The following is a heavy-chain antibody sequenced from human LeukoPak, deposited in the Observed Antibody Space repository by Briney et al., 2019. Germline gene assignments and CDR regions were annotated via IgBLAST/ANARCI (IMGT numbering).Heavy chain of an antibody. D-gene: IGHD3-22*01. CDR3: ARDYYDSSGYAEYCQH. J-gene: IGHJ1*01. Sequence: AASVKVSCKASGYTFTNYGISWVRQAPGQGLEWMGWISAYNGNTNYAQKLQGRVTMTTDTSTSTAYMELRSLRSDDTAVYYCARDYYDSSGYAEYCQHWGQGTLVTVSS. V-gene: IGHV1-18*01. CDR2: ISAYNGNT. CDR1: GYTFTNYG.